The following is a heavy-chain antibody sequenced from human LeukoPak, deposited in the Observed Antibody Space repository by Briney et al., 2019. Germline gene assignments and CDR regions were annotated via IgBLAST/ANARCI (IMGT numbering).Heavy chain of an antibody. Sequence: GGSLRLSCAASGFTFSSSWMLWVRQPPGKGLVWVSRINSDGTITGYADSVKGRFTISRDNAKNTLYLQMNSLRAEDTAVYYCTRSPRDIPNYWGQGTLVTVSS. V-gene: IGHV3-74*01. CDR3: TRSPRDIPNY. CDR1: GFTFSSSW. D-gene: IGHD3-9*01. CDR2: INSDGTIT. J-gene: IGHJ4*02.